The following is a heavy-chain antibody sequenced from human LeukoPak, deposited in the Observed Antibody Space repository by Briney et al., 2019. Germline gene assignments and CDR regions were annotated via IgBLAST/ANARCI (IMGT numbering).Heavy chain of an antibody. J-gene: IGHJ4*02. CDR2: INHSGNT. D-gene: IGHD2/OR15-2a*01. CDR3: ARHSLTYYDFDY. Sequence: PSETLSLTCTVSGVTISSYCWSWIRQPPGKGLEWIGYINHSGNTNYNPSLERRVSISVDTSNNQYSLSLSSETAADTAVYYCARHSLTYYDFDYWGQGTLVTVSS. V-gene: IGHV4-59*08. CDR1: GVTISSYC.